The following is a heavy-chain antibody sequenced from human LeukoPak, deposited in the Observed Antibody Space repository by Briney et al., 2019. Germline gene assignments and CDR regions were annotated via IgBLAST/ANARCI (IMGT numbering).Heavy chain of an antibody. J-gene: IGHJ6*04. D-gene: IGHD2-2*01. CDR1: GYTFTSYG. CDR3: ARGGGVVGDV. V-gene: IGHV1-2*02. Sequence: ASVTVSYTASGYTFTSYGISWVRQAPGQGLEWMGWINPNSGGTNYAQKFQGRVTITRDTSISTAYMELSRLRSDDTGVYYCARGGGVVGDVWGKGTTVTVSS. CDR2: INPNSGGT.